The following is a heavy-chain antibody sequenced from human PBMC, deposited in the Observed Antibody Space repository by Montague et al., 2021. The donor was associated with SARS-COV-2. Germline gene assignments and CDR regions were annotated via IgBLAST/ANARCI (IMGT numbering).Heavy chain of an antibody. D-gene: IGHD3-10*01. V-gene: IGHV4-59*01. CDR3: ARRGSSVWGVTVSAELDY. CDR2: ISYSGST. Sequence: SETLSLTCTVSGGSISSYYWSWIRQPPGRGLQWIGYISYSGSTNYNPSLKSRVTISVDTSKNHFTLSLSSVTAADTAVYYCARRGSSVWGVTVSAELDYWGQGILVIVSS. J-gene: IGHJ4*02. CDR1: GGSISSYY.